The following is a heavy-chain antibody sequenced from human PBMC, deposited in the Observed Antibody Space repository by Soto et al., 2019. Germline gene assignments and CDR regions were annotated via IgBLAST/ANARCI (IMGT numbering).Heavy chain of an antibody. CDR2: IWYDGSNK. Sequence: QVQLVESGGGVVQPGRSLRLSCAASGFTFSSYGMHWVRQAPGKGLEWVAVIWYDGSNKYYADSVKGRFTISRDNSKNPLYLQMNSLRAEDTAVYYCARDKPVAARPEEVVWFDPWGQGTLVTVSS. CDR3: ARDKPVAARPEEVVWFDP. D-gene: IGHD6-6*01. J-gene: IGHJ5*02. CDR1: GFTFSSYG. V-gene: IGHV3-33*01.